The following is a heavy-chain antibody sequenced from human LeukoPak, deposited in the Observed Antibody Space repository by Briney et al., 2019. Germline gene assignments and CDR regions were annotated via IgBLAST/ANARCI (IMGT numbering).Heavy chain of an antibody. D-gene: IGHD6-19*01. CDR2: ISKSSTYV. V-gene: IGHV3-21*01. Sequence: GGSLRLSCAASGFTFSSYSMNWVRQAPGKGLEWVSSISKSSTYVKYGDSIEGRFSISREDAKKSMYLHMNSLRVEDTAVYYCARNPVAGMSWYFDLWGRGTLVTVSS. CDR1: GFTFSSYS. J-gene: IGHJ2*01. CDR3: ARNPVAGMSWYFDL.